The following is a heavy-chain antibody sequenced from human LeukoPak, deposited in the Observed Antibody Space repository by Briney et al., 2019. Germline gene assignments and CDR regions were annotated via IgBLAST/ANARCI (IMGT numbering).Heavy chain of an antibody. CDR1: GGSFSGYY. V-gene: IGHV4-34*01. Sequence: SETLSLTCAVYGGSFSGYYWSWIRQPLGKGLEWIGEINHSGSTNYNPSLKSRVTISVDTSKNQFSLKLSSVTAADTAVYYCARGLGRGYSGYDYPAYYYMDVWGKGTTVTVSS. D-gene: IGHD5-12*01. CDR2: INHSGST. J-gene: IGHJ6*03. CDR3: ARGLGRGYSGYDYPAYYYMDV.